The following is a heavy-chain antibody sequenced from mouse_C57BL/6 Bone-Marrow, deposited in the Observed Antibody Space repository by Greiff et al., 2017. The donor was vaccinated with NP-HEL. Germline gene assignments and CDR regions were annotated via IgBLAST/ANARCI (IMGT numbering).Heavy chain of an antibody. D-gene: IGHD2-1*01. CDR3: ARYGNYDY. Sequence: VKLVESGAELVKPGASVKMSCKASGYTFTSYWITWVKQRPGQGLEWIGDIYPGSGSTNYNEKFKSKATLTVDTSSSTAYMQLSSLTSEDSAVYYCARYGNYDYWGQGTTLTVSS. V-gene: IGHV1-55*01. CDR2: IYPGSGST. J-gene: IGHJ2*01. CDR1: GYTFTSYW.